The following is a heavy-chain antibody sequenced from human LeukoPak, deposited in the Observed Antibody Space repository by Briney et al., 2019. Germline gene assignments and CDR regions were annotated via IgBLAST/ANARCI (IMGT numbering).Heavy chain of an antibody. CDR1: GGSISSYY. V-gene: IGHV4-59*01. J-gene: IGHJ3*02. Sequence: PSETLSLTCTVSGGSISSYYWSWIRQPPGKGLKWIGYIYYSGSTNYNPSLKSRVTISVDTSKNQFSLKLSSVTAADTAVYYCARAGRSYYDSSAFDIWGQGTMVTVSS. D-gene: IGHD3-22*01. CDR2: IYYSGST. CDR3: ARAGRSYYDSSAFDI.